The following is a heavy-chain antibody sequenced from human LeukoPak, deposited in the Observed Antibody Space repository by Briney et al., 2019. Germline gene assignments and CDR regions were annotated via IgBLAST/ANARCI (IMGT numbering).Heavy chain of an antibody. Sequence: SVKVSCKASGGTFSSYAISWVRQAPGQGLEWMGGVIPIFGTANYAQKFQGRVTITADESTSTAYMELSSLRSEDTAVYYCAAPPLLTGYPYGIWGQGTMVTVSS. CDR1: GGTFSSYA. J-gene: IGHJ3*02. CDR2: VIPIFGTA. D-gene: IGHD3-9*01. V-gene: IGHV1-69*13. CDR3: AAPPLLTGYPYGI.